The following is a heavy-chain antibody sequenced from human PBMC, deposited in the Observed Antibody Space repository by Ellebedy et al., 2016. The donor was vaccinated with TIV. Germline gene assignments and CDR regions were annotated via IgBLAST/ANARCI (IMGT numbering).Heavy chain of an antibody. CDR2: IYYSGST. V-gene: IGHV4-59*01. D-gene: IGHD1-7*01. CDR1: GGSISSYY. J-gene: IGHJ3*02. CDR3: ARGKKLELHRGAFDI. Sequence: SETLSLXXTVSGGSISSYYWSWIRQPPGKGLEWIGYIYYSGSTNYNPSLKSRVTISVDTSKNQFSLKLSSVTAADTAVYYCARGKKLELHRGAFDIWGQGTMVTVSS.